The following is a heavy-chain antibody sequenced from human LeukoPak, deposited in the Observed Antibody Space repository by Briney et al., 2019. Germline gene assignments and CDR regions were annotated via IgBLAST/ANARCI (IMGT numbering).Heavy chain of an antibody. CDR2: IYPGDSDT. J-gene: IGHJ6*02. CDR3: ARQGHTFHDRTDIVVVPAARNYYYYYGMDV. CDR1: GYSFTSYW. V-gene: IGHV5-51*01. Sequence: NPGESLKISCKGSGYSFTSYWIGWVRQMPGKGLEWMGIIYPGDSDTRYSPSFQGQVTISADKSISTAYLQWSSLKASDTAMYYCARQGHTFHDRTDIVVVPAARNYYYYYGMDVWGQGTTVTVSS. D-gene: IGHD2-2*01.